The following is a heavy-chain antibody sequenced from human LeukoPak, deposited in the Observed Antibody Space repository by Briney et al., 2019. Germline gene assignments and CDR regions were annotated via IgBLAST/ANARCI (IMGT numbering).Heavy chain of an antibody. Sequence: AGGSLTLSCADSTSSFSSYTMYWVRQTPGGGLEWVSAISSSGRYIYYADSVKGRFTISRDNAKNLLFLQMDSLRVDDTAMYYCARVINPDHPMMADVDPDYWGQGTLVTVSS. V-gene: IGHV3-21*06. CDR2: ISSSGRYI. D-gene: IGHD5-24*01. CDR1: TSSFSSYT. J-gene: IGHJ4*02. CDR3: ARVINPDHPMMADVDPDY.